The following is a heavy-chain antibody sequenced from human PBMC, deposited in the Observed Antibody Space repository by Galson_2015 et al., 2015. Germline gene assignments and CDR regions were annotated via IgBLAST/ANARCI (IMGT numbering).Heavy chain of an antibody. CDR2: INAGNGNT. V-gene: IGHV1-3*01. CDR3: ARGSLGGNWFDP. Sequence: SVKVSCKASGYTFTSYAMHWARQAPGQRLEWMGWINAGNGNTKYSQKFQGRVTITRDTSASTAYMELSSLRSEDTAVYYCARGSLGGNWFDPWGQGTLVTVSS. D-gene: IGHD3-16*01. J-gene: IGHJ5*02. CDR1: GYTFTSYA.